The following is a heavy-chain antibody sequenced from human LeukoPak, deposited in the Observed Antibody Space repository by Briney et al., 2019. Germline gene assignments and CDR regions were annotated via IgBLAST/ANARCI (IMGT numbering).Heavy chain of an antibody. V-gene: IGHV3-9*01. CDR1: GFTFDDYA. Sequence: GGSLRLSCAVSGFTFDDYAMHWVRQGPGKGVEWVSGISWNSGSIGYADSVKGRFTISRDNAKNSLYLQMNSLRAEDTALYYCAKAPYYYGMDVWGQGTTVTVSS. CDR3: AKAPYYYGMDV. J-gene: IGHJ6*02. CDR2: ISWNSGSI.